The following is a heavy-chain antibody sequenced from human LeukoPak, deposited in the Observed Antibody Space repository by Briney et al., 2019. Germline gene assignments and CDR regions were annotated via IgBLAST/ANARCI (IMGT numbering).Heavy chain of an antibody. CDR3: ARGRDTAMRLSYFPSLVI. D-gene: IGHD5-18*01. Sequence: SVKVSCKASGGTFSSYAISLVRRAPGQGLEWMGVIIPIFGTANYAQKFQGRVTITADESTSTAYMELSSLRSEDTAVYYCARGRDTAMRLSYFPSLVIWGQGTMVTVSS. CDR1: GGTFSSYA. V-gene: IGHV1-69*01. CDR2: IIPIFGTA. J-gene: IGHJ3*02.